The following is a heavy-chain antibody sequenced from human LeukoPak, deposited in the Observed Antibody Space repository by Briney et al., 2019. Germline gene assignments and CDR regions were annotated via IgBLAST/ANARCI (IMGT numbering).Heavy chain of an antibody. CDR1: GFTFSNNY. Sequence: GGSLRLSCAACGFTFSNNYMSWVRQAPGKGLEWVSIIDSGGNRYYADSVKCRFTISRDNFKNSVSLQMKSRRAEDAPVCYCARDSDYGDPSWGAGTLGTVSS. CDR3: ARDSDYGDPS. V-gene: IGHV3-53*01. D-gene: IGHD4-17*01. CDR2: IDSGGNR. J-gene: IGHJ5*02.